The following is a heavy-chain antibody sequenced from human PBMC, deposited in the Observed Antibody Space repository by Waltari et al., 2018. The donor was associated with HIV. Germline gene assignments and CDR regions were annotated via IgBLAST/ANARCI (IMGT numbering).Heavy chain of an antibody. CDR1: GGSISSGSYY. J-gene: IGHJ4*02. CDR2: IYTSGNT. V-gene: IGHV4-61*02. D-gene: IGHD3-16*01. Sequence: QVQLQESGPGLVKPSQTLSLTCTVSGGSISSGSYYWGWIRQAAGKGLAWIGRIYTSGNTNYRPSLKSRVTISMDTSKNQFSLRLSSVTAADTAVYYCARELSDYGATAWFDYWGRGTLVTVSS. CDR3: ARELSDYGATAWFDY.